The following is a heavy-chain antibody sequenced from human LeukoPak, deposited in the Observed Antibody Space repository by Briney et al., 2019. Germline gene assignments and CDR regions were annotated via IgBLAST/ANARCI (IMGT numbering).Heavy chain of an antibody. CDR1: GFTFSSYV. CDR3: AKYTWRPD. CDR2: ICGSGGRT. D-gene: IGHD1-14*01. V-gene: IGHV3-23*01. Sequence: GGSLRLSCAASGFTFSSYVMNWVRQAPGKGLEWVSAICGSGGRTYYTESVKGRFTISRDNSKNTMYLQMNSLRAEDTAVYYCAKYTWRPDWGQGTLVTV. J-gene: IGHJ4*02.